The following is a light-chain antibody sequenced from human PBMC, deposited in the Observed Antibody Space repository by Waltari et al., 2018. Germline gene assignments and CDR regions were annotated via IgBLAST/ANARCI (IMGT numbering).Light chain of an antibody. V-gene: IGKV3-20*01. Sequence: EILLTQSPATLSLSPGERATLSCRASQTIGHSAIAWYLQKPGQPPRLLIFGASRRAADIPDRFAGSGSGTDFTLTITALEPEDFAVYYCQQYESPWTFGQGTKVEIK. CDR3: QQYESPWT. J-gene: IGKJ1*01. CDR2: GAS. CDR1: QTIGHSA.